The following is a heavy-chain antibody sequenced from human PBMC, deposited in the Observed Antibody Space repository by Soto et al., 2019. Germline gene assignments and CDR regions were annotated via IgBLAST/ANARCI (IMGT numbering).Heavy chain of an antibody. J-gene: IGHJ4*02. CDR2: ISSSSSTI. CDR1: GFTFSSYS. V-gene: IGHV3-48*01. Sequence: PGESLRLSSAASGFTFSSYSMNWVREAPGKGLEWVSYISSSSSTIYYADSVKGRFTISRDNAKNSLYLQMNSLRAEDTAVYYCARDLNYGLFDYWGQGP. D-gene: IGHD4-17*01. CDR3: ARDLNYGLFDY.